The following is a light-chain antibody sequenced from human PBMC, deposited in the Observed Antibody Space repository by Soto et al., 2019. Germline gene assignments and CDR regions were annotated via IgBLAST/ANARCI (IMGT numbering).Light chain of an antibody. CDR3: SSYRNTYTLA. Sequence: QSALTQPASVSGSPGQSITISCTGTSSDVGGYMYVSWYQQHPGKAPKLIIYEVSNRPSGVSNRFSGSKSGNTASLTISGLQAEDEADYFCSSYRNTYTLAFGGGTKLTVL. CDR1: SSDVGGYMY. CDR2: EVS. V-gene: IGLV2-14*01. J-gene: IGLJ2*01.